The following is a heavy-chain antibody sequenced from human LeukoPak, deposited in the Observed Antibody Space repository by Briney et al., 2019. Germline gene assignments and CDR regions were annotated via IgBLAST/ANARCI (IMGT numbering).Heavy chain of an antibody. V-gene: IGHV3-23*01. D-gene: IGHD5-12*01. Sequence: GGSLRLSCAASGITFSSYAMRWVRQAPGKGLEWVSSISGSGGSTYYADSVKGRFTISRDNSKNTLYLQMNSLRAEDTAVYYCAKTPVATIRYFDYWGQGTMVTVSS. CDR2: ISGSGGST. CDR1: GITFSSYA. J-gene: IGHJ4*02. CDR3: AKTPVATIRYFDY.